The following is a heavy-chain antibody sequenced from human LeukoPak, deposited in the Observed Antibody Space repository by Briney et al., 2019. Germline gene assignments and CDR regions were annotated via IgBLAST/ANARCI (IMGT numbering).Heavy chain of an antibody. Sequence: GGSLRLSCAASGFTFSSYWMTWVRQAPGKGLEWVANIKQDGSEKNYVESVKGRFTISRDNAKNSLYLQMNSLGVEDTAVYYCPRDRHYNILSGFHTYYGMAVWAKGPTVTVSP. V-gene: IGHV3-7*01. CDR2: IKQDGSEK. CDR3: PRDRHYNILSGFHTYYGMAV. CDR1: GFTFSSYW. J-gene: IGHJ6*04. D-gene: IGHD3-9*01.